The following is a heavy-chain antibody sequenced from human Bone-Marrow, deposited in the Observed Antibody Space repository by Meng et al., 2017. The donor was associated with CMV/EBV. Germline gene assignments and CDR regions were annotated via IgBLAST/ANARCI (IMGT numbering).Heavy chain of an antibody. Sequence: ASVKVSCKASGYTFTSYGISWVRQAPGQGLEWMGWISAYNGNTNYAQKLQGRVTMTTDTSTSTAYMELRSLRSDDTAVYYWARTGQWELLGGRAFDPWGQGTLVTVSS. CDR2: ISAYNGNT. J-gene: IGHJ5*02. D-gene: IGHD1-26*01. CDR3: ARTGQWELLGGRAFDP. CDR1: GYTFTSYG. V-gene: IGHV1-18*01.